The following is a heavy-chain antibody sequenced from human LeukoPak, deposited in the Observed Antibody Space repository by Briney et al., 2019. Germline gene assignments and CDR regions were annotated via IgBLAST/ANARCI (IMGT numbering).Heavy chain of an antibody. CDR1: GGSISSGGYY. CDR3: ARTFQAPSYGDSDSRTKYPYSMDV. D-gene: IGHD4-17*01. Sequence: PSETLSLTCTVSGGSISSGGYYWSWIRQHPGKGLEWIGNIYHGGRTSYKSSLKSRVTISVDTSKNHFSLKLTSVTAADTAVYYCARTFQAPSYGDSDSRTKYPYSMDVWGQGTMVAVSS. V-gene: IGHV4-30-2*01. CDR2: IYHGGRT. J-gene: IGHJ6*02.